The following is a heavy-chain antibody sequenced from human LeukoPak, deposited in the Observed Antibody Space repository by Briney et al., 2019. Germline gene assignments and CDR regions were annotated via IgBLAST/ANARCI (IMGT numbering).Heavy chain of an antibody. CDR3: ARYLVATIKQYYFDY. D-gene: IGHD5-12*01. Sequence: PSETLSLTCTVSGGSISSSSYYWGWIRQPPGKGLEWIGSIYYSGSTYYNPSLKSRVTISVDTSKNQFSLKLSSVTAADTAVYYCARYLVATIKQYYFDYWGQGTLVTVSS. CDR1: GGSISSSSYY. CDR2: IYYSGST. J-gene: IGHJ4*02. V-gene: IGHV4-39*07.